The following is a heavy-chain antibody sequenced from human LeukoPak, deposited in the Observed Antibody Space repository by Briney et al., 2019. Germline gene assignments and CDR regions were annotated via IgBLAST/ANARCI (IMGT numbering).Heavy chain of an antibody. J-gene: IGHJ4*02. V-gene: IGHV3-7*01. CDR3: ARDLNYFDY. CDR2: VKQDGSEE. CDR1: GFTFSSFW. Sequence: GGSLRLSCAASGFTFSSFWMTWVRQAPGKGLGWVANVKQDGSEEYYVDSVRGRFTISRDNATSSLYLQMNSLRAEDTAEYYCARDLNYFDYWGQGTLVTVSS.